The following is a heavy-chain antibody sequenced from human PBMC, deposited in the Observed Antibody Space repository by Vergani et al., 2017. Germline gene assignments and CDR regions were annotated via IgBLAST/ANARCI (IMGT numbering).Heavy chain of an antibody. J-gene: IGHJ4*02. V-gene: IGHV3-30*18. CDR3: AKDRSGYYSLGGDYFDY. Sequence: QVQLVESGGGVVQPGRSLRLSCAASGFTFSSYGMHWVRQAPGKGLEWVAVISYDGSNKYYADSVKGRFTISRDNSKTTLYLQMNSLRAEDTAVYYCAKDRSGYYSLGGDYFDYWGQGTLVTVSS. CDR2: ISYDGSNK. CDR1: GFTFSSYG. D-gene: IGHD3-22*01.